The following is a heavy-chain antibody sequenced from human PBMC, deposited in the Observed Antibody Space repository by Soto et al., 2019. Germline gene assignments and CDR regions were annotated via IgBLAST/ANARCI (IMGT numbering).Heavy chain of an antibody. CDR2: INHSGST. J-gene: IGHJ6*02. Sequence: QVQLQQWGAGLLKPSETLSLTCAVYGGSFSDYYWNWIRQPPGKGLEWIGEINHSGSTNYNPSLKSRVTISVDTSKNQFSLKLSSVTAADTAVYYCARPMPHYYYGMDVWGQGTTVTVSS. V-gene: IGHV4-34*01. CDR1: GGSFSDYY. CDR3: ARPMPHYYYGMDV. D-gene: IGHD2-2*01.